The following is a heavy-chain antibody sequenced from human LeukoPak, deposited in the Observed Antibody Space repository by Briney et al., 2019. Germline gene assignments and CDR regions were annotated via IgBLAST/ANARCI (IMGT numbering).Heavy chain of an antibody. V-gene: IGHV4-61*02. D-gene: IGHD6-13*01. CDR2: ISSSGST. Sequence: NTSETLSLTCTVSGDSISSGDYYWSWIRQPAGKGLEWIGRISSSGSTNYNPSLKSRVTISVDTSKNQFSLKLSSVTAADTAVYYCARVYYSSSYDYWYFDLWGRGTLVTVSS. J-gene: IGHJ2*01. CDR1: GDSISSGDYY. CDR3: ARVYYSSSYDYWYFDL.